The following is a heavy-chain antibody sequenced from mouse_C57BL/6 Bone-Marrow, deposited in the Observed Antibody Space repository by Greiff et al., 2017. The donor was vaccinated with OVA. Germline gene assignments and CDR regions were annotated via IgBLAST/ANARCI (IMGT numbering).Heavy chain of an antibody. CDR2: IYPGSGNT. CDR1: GYTFTDYY. V-gene: IGHV1-76*01. J-gene: IGHJ3*01. D-gene: IGHD2-2*01. Sequence: VKVIESGAELVRPGASVKLSCKASGYTFTDYYINWVKQRPGQGLEWIARIYPGSGNTYYNEKFKGKATLTAEKSSSTAYMQLSSLTSEDSAVYFCARWSYYGYEFAYWGQGTLVTVSA. CDR3: ARWSYYGYEFAY.